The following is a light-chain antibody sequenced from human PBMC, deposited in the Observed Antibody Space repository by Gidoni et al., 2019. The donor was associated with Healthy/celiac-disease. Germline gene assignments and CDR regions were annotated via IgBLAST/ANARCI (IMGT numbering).Light chain of an antibody. Sequence: IQMTQSPSSLSASVGDRVTITCRASQDTSNYLAWFQQKPGKAPKLLIYATFALQSGVSSRFSGSMCGTDFTLTISSMQPEDVATYYCQKYNSVPPPITFGQGTRLEIK. J-gene: IGKJ5*01. V-gene: IGKV1-27*01. CDR1: QDTSNY. CDR3: QKYNSVPPPIT. CDR2: ATF.